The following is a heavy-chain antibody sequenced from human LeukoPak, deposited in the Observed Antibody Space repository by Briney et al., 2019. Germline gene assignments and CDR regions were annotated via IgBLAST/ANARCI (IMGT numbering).Heavy chain of an antibody. CDR1: GLTVRNNY. J-gene: IGHJ4*02. V-gene: IGHV3-53*01. D-gene: IGHD1-1*01. CDR2: IQSDGTT. CDR3: TKVATTPVWAPDL. Sequence: GGFLRLSCVVSGLTVRNNYMSWVRQAPGKGLEWVSIIQSDGTTIYADFVKGRFTISRDTSKNRLYLEMDSLRAEDTAIYYCTKVATTPVWAPDLWGQGTLVTVSP.